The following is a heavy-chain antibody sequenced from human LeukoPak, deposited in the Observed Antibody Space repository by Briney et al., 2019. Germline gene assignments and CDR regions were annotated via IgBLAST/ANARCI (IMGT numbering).Heavy chain of an antibody. V-gene: IGHV4-34*01. Sequence: SETLSLTCTVSGDSMSDSYWSWIRQPPGKGLEWIGEINHSGSTNYNPSLKSRVTISVDTSKSQFSLKLSSVTAADTAVYYCARGLFRIAARPDRYYYYYYMDVWGKGTTVTVSS. J-gene: IGHJ6*03. CDR1: GDSMSDSY. CDR2: INHSGST. CDR3: ARGLFRIAARPDRYYYYYYMDV. D-gene: IGHD6-6*01.